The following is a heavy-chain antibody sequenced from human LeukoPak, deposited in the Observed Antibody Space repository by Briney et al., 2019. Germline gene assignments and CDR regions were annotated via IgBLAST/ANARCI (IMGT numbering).Heavy chain of an antibody. V-gene: IGHV3-21*01. CDR1: GFTFTTFT. D-gene: IGHD3-9*01. J-gene: IGHJ4*02. Sequence: GGSLRLSCAASGFTFTTFTMNWVRQAPGKGLEWVSSITIGGDYIYYADSVKVRFTTSRDNAKNSLSLQLNSLRVEDTAVYYCARGHYDVLAASYKWTPDYWGQGTLVTVSS. CDR3: ARGHYDVLAASYKWTPDY. CDR2: ITIGGDYI.